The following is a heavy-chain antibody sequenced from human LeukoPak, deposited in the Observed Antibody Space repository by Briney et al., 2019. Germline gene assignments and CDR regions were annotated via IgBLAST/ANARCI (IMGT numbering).Heavy chain of an antibody. CDR2: ISAYNGNT. D-gene: IGHD3-22*01. CDR1: GYTFTSYG. Sequence: ASVTVSFKASGYTFTSYGISWVRQAPGQGLEWMGWISAYNGNTNYAQKLQGRVTMTTDTSTSTAYMELRSLRSDDTAVYYCARHDSSGYYNWFDPWGQGTLVTVSS. CDR3: ARHDSSGYYNWFDP. V-gene: IGHV1-18*01. J-gene: IGHJ5*02.